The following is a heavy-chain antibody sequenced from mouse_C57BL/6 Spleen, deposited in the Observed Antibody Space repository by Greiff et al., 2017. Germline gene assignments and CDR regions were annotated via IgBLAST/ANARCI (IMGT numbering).Heavy chain of an antibody. V-gene: IGHV2-2*01. CDR3: ARNAGTSYYFDY. D-gene: IGHD4-1*01. CDR2: IWSGGST. J-gene: IGHJ2*01. Sequence: VQVVESGPGLVQPSQSLSITCTVSGFSLTSYGVHWVRQSPGKGLEWLGVIWSGGSTDYNAAFISRLSISKDNSKSQVFFKMNSLQADDTAIYYCARNAGTSYYFDYWGQGTTLTVSS. CDR1: GFSLTSYG.